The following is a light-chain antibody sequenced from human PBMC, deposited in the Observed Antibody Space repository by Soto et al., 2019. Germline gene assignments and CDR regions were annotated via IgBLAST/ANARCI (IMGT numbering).Light chain of an antibody. CDR3: AAWDDSLNGLV. V-gene: IGLV1-44*01. J-gene: IGLJ3*02. Sequence: QAVVTQPPSASGTPGQRVTISCSGSSSSIGTYTVNWYQQLPGMAPTLLIYGHNQRPSGVPDRFSGSKSGTSASLAISGLQSEDEADYYCAAWDDSLNGLVFGGGTKLTVL. CDR2: GHN. CDR1: SSSIGTYT.